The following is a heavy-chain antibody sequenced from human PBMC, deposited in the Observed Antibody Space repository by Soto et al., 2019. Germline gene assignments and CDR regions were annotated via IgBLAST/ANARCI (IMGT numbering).Heavy chain of an antibody. V-gene: IGHV2-26*01. CDR1: GFSLSNARMG. CDR2: IFSNDEK. Sequence: SGPTLVNPTETLTLTCTVSGFSLSNARMGVSWIRQPPGKALEWLAHIFSNDEKSYSTSLKSRLTISKDTSKSQVVLTMTNMDPVDTATYYCARIQRGPLYYYYMDVWGKGTTVTVSS. CDR3: ARIQRGPLYYYYMDV. J-gene: IGHJ6*03.